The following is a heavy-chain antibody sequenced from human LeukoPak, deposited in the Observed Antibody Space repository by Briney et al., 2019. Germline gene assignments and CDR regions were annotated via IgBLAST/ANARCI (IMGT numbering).Heavy chain of an antibody. CDR1: GCTFTGYY. CDR3: AREQMVRGVVSGSGRAPYYYYGMDV. J-gene: IGHJ6*02. V-gene: IGHV1-2*02. D-gene: IGHD3-10*01. Sequence: GASVKASCKASGCTFTGYYMHWVRQAPGQGLEWMGWINPNSGGTNYAQKFQGRVTMTRDTSISTAYMELSRLRSDDTAVYYCAREQMVRGVVSGSGRAPYYYYGMDVWGQGTTVTVSS. CDR2: INPNSGGT.